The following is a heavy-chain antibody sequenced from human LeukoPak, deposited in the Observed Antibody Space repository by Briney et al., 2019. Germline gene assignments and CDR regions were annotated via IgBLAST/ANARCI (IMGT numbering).Heavy chain of an antibody. CDR3: ARDPGGLGAFDI. V-gene: IGHV4-39*07. CDR1: GGSISSSSYY. J-gene: IGHJ3*02. D-gene: IGHD1-26*01. Sequence: SETLSLTCTVSGGSISSSSYYWGWIRQPPGKGLEWIGSIYYSGSTYYNPSLKSRVTISVDTSKNQFSLKLSSVTAADTAVYYCARDPGGLGAFDIWGQGTMVTVSS. CDR2: IYYSGST.